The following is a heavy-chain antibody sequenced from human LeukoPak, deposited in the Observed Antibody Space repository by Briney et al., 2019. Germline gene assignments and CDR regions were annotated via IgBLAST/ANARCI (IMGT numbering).Heavy chain of an antibody. CDR1: GFTFTTYG. V-gene: IGHV3-33*01. J-gene: IGHJ4*02. D-gene: IGHD3-22*01. Sequence: PGKSLRLSCAASGFTFTTYGMHWVRPAPRKGLEWVAIIWNDGSNQFYADSVKGRFTISRDTANKTLFLQMNSLRAEDTAVYYCTRGGLFTYDSSGYPIDFWGQGTLVTVSS. CDR2: IWNDGSNQ. CDR3: TRGGLFTYDSSGYPIDF.